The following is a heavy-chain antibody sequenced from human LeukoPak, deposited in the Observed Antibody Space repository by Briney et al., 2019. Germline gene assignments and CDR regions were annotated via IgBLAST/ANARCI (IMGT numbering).Heavy chain of an antibody. CDR2: ISAYNGNT. J-gene: IGHJ4*02. Sequence: GASVKVSCKASGYTFTSYGISWVRQAPGQGLEWMGGISAYNGNTNYAQKLQGRVTMTTDTSTSTAYMELRSLRSDDTAVYYCARDPGYDFWSGYIREDYWGQGTLVTVSS. V-gene: IGHV1-18*01. CDR3: ARDPGYDFWSGYIREDY. D-gene: IGHD3-3*01. CDR1: GYTFTSYG.